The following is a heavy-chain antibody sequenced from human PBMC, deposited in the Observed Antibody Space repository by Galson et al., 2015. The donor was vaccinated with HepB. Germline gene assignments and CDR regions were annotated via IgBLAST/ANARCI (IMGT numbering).Heavy chain of an antibody. Sequence: SLRLSCAASGFNFGFTFDDYAMHWVRQAPGKGLEWVSGINWKSGSIGYADSVKGRFTISRDNAKNSLYLQMNSLRAEDTASYYCAKELRRAMLTPGSLDIWGQGTMVTVSS. CDR3: AKELRRAMLTPGSLDI. D-gene: IGHD3-16*01. CDR1: GFNFGFTFDDYA. CDR2: INWKSGSI. J-gene: IGHJ3*02. V-gene: IGHV3-9*01.